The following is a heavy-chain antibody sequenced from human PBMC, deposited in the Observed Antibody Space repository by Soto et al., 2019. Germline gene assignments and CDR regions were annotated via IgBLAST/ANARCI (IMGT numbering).Heavy chain of an antibody. Sequence: EVQLLESGGGLVQPGGSLRLSCAASGFTFSSYAMTWVRQAPGKGLEWVSAISGSGGSTYYAASVKGRFTISRDNSKNTQYLQMNSLRADDTAVYYCAKDRTFDSSGYYSYWGQGTLVTVSS. J-gene: IGHJ4*02. D-gene: IGHD3-22*01. CDR1: GFTFSSYA. CDR2: ISGSGGST. V-gene: IGHV3-23*01. CDR3: AKDRTFDSSGYYSY.